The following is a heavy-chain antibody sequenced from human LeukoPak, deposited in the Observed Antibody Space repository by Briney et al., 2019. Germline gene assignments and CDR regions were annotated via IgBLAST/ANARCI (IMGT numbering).Heavy chain of an antibody. CDR1: GFTFSSYA. J-gene: IGHJ4*02. CDR2: ISYDGSNK. V-gene: IGHV3-30-3*01. Sequence: GRSLRLSRAASGFTFSSYAMHWVRQAPGKGLEWVAVISYDGSNKYYADSVKGRFTISRDNSKNTLYLQMNSLRAEDTAVYYCARDPTYYGSGSYYRGYYFDYWGQGTLVTVSS. CDR3: ARDPTYYGSGSYYRGYYFDY. D-gene: IGHD3-10*01.